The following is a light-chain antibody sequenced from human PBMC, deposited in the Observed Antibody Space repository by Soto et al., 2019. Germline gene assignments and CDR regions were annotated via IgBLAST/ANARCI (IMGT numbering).Light chain of an antibody. Sequence: QSALTQPASVSGSPGQSITISCTGTSSDVGGYNYVSWYQHHPGKAPKLMIYDVSNRASGVSNRFSGSKSGNTASLTISGLQAEDEADYYCSSYTSRSTLVVFGTGIKLPVL. CDR3: SSYTSRSTLVV. V-gene: IGLV2-14*03. CDR1: SSDVGGYNY. CDR2: DVS. J-gene: IGLJ1*01.